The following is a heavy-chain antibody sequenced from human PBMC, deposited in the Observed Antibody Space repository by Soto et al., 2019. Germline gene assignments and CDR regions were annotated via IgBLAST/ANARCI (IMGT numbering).Heavy chain of an antibody. CDR1: GGSFSGYY. CDR2: INHSGST. J-gene: IGHJ4*02. V-gene: IGHV4-34*01. Sequence: SETLSLTCAVYGGSFSGYYWSWIRQPPGKGLEWIGEINHSGSTNYNPSLKSRVTISVDTSKNQFSLKLSSVTAADTAVYYCARGLAPRGWGQGTLVTVSS. CDR3: ARGLAPRG. D-gene: IGHD3-10*01.